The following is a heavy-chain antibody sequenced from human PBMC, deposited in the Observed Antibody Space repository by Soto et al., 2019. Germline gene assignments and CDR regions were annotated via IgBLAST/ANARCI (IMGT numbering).Heavy chain of an antibody. CDR1: GFTFSSHW. J-gene: IGHJ4*02. V-gene: IGHV3-7*05. CDR3: AKDVR. CDR2: IKGDGSEK. Sequence: EVHLVESGGDLVQPGGSLRLSCAASGFTFSSHWMSWVRQAPGKGLEWVANIKGDGSEKYYVDSVKGRFTISRDNAKNSLYLQMNSLRVADQALYYCAKDVRWGEGTLVTVSS.